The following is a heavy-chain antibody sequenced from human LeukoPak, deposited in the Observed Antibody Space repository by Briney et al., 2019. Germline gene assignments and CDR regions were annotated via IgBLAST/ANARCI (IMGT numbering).Heavy chain of an antibody. CDR2: IWYDGSNK. J-gene: IGHJ4*02. V-gene: IGHV3-33*01. CDR1: GFTFSSYG. D-gene: IGHD1-26*01. Sequence: GRSLRLSCAASGFTFSSYGMHWVRQAPGKGLEGVAVIWYDGSNKYYADSVKGRFTISRDNSKNTLYLQMNSLRAEDTAVYYCATNIVGAADYWGQGTLVTVSS. CDR3: ATNIVGAADY.